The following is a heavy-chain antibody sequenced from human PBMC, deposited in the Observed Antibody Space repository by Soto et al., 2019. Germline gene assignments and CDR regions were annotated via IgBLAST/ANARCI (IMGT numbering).Heavy chain of an antibody. J-gene: IGHJ5*02. CDR3: ARHYPTAVSGAGWFDT. CDR2: IITMFNTA. V-gene: IGHV1-69*01. Sequence: QVQLVQSGAEIKKPASSVKVSCKASGGSDVFNNYPVSWVRQAPGQELEWMGAIITMFNTADYAQRFLGRVTITSDEFTRTVYMELPSLTSDDTAVYYCARHYPTAVSGAGWFDTWGQGTLVSVSS. CDR1: GGSDVFNNYP. D-gene: IGHD6-19*01.